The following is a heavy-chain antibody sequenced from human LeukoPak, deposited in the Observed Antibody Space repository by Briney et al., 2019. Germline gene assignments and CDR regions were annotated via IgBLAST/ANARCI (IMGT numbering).Heavy chain of an antibody. CDR1: GGSISSYY. D-gene: IGHD1-26*01. CDR3: AKLIVGASNWFDP. V-gene: IGHV4-59*01. CDR2: IYYSGST. Sequence: SETLSLTCTGSGGSISSYYWSWIRQPPGKGLEWIGYIYYSGSTNYNPSLKSRVTISVDTSKNQFSLKLSSVTAADTAVYYCAKLIVGASNWFDPWGQGTLVTVSS. J-gene: IGHJ5*02.